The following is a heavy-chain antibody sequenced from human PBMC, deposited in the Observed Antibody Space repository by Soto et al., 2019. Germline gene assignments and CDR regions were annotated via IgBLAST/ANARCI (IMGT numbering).Heavy chain of an antibody. CDR2: IFPILALT. CDR1: GDTSSTYS. J-gene: IGHJ5*02. CDR3: ARGYCSGGSCYSPRYNWFDP. V-gene: IGHV1-69*02. Sequence: QVQLVQSGAEVKKTGSSVKVSCKASGDTSSTYSINWVRQAPGQGLEWVGRIFPILALTNYAQRFQGRVTITADKSTSKVYMELSSLRSEDTAVYYCARGYCSGGSCYSPRYNWFDPWGQGTLVTVSS. D-gene: IGHD2-15*01.